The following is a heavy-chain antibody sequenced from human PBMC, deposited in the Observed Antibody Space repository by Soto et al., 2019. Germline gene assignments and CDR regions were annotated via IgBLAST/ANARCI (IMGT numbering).Heavy chain of an antibody. CDR1: GFSFSSYS. CDR2: ISSSSSTI. J-gene: IGHJ4*02. CDR3: AYSGYSYGLFDY. Sequence: EVQVVESGGGQVQPGESLRLTCIASGFSFSSYSMNWVRQAPGKGLEWVSYISSSSSTIYYADSVKGRFTISRDNAKNSLYLQMNSLRDEDTAVYYCAYSGYSYGLFDYWGQGTLVTVSS. D-gene: IGHD5-18*01. V-gene: IGHV3-48*02.